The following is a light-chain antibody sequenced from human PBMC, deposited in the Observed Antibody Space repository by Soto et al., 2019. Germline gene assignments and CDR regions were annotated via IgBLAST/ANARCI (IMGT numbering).Light chain of an antibody. Sequence: QTVVTQETSLSVSPGGTVTLTCGLNSGSVSTNYYPSWYQQTPGQAPRTLIYSTNTRSSGVPDRFSGSFLGNKAALTITGAQADDESNYYCVLYMGSGISIFGGGTKVTVL. CDR2: STN. CDR1: SGSVSTNYY. V-gene: IGLV8-61*01. CDR3: VLYMGSGISI. J-gene: IGLJ2*01.